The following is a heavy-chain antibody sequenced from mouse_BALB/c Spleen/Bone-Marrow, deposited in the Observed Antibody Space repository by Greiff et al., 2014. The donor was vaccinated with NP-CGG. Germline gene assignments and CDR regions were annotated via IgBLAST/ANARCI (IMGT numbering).Heavy chain of an antibody. CDR1: GSTFITYP. D-gene: IGHD2-14*01. Sequence: VKLQESGAELVKPGASVRLSCRAFGSTFITYPMGWLKKIHGKSLEWIGNFHPYNNDTKYNEKFKGKAKLTVEKSSSTVYLELSRLTSDDSAVYYCARRRYGLYYAMDYWGQGTSVTVSS. CDR2: FHPYNNDT. J-gene: IGHJ4*01. V-gene: IGHV1-47*01. CDR3: ARRRYGLYYAMDY.